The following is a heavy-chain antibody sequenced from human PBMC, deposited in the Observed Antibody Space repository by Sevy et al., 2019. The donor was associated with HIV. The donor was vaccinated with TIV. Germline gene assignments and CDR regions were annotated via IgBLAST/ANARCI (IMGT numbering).Heavy chain of an antibody. CDR1: GFTFSSSW. CDR3: ARGSRFTDV. V-gene: IGHV3-7*01. Sequence: GGSLRLSCAASGFTFSSSWMSWVRQAPGKGLEWVAKIKRDGSGKQCVNPVKGPFTISRDNAKNSLYLQMNSLRAEDTAVYYCARGSRFTDVWGKGTTVTVSS. D-gene: IGHD3-3*01. CDR2: IKRDGSGK. J-gene: IGHJ6*04.